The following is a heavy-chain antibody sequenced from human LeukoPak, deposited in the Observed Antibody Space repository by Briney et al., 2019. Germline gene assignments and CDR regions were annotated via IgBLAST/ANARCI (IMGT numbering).Heavy chain of an antibody. CDR3: ARDSSSSRKDYYYYGMDV. CDR2: ISAYNGNT. D-gene: IGHD6-13*01. CDR1: GYTFTSYG. Sequence: ASVKVSCKASGYTFTSYGISWVRQAPGQGLEWMGWISAYNGNTKYAQKLQGRVTMTTDTSTSTAYMELRSLRSDDTAVYYCARDSSSSRKDYYYYGMDVWGQGTTVTVSS. J-gene: IGHJ6*02. V-gene: IGHV1-18*01.